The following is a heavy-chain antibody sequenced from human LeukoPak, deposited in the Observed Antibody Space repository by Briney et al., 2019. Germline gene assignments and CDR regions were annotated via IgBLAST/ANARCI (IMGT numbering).Heavy chain of an antibody. J-gene: IGHJ4*02. Sequence: GGSLRLSCAASGFTFSSYAMSWVRQAPGKGLEWVSVISGSGADTYYADSVGGRFTISRDNSKNTLYLQMNSLRYEDTADYYCARAYDSSWHNFDYWGQGSLVTVSS. CDR1: GFTFSSYA. V-gene: IGHV3-23*01. CDR2: ISGSGADT. D-gene: IGHD6-13*01. CDR3: ARAYDSSWHNFDY.